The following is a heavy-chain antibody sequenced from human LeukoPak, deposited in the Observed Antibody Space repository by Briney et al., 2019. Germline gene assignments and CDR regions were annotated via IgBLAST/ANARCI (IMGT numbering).Heavy chain of an antibody. J-gene: IGHJ2*01. CDR1: GYTFASHY. CDR3: GRVNCGGDCQSWYFDL. V-gene: IGHV1-46*01. CDR2: INPSGGST. D-gene: IGHD2-21*02. Sequence: ASVKVSCKASGYTFASHYMHWVRQAPGQGLEWMGIINPSGGSTTYAQKFQGRVTMTRDTSTSTVYMELSSLRSEDTAVYYCGRVNCGGDCQSWYFDLWGRSPLVTVSS.